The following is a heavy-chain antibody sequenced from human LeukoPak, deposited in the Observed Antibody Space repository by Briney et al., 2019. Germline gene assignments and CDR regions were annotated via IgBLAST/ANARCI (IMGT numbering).Heavy chain of an antibody. V-gene: IGHV4-59*11. CDR2: IYYSGST. D-gene: IGHD2-2*02. CDR3: ARGLYCSRSSCYKHAFDI. Sequence: SETLSLTCTVSGGSISNHYWTWIRQPPGKGLVWIGDIYYSGSTNYNPSLKSRVTISVDTSKNQFSLKVSSVTSADTAIYYCARGLYCSRSSCYKHAFDIWGQGTMVTVSS. J-gene: IGHJ3*02. CDR1: GGSISNHY.